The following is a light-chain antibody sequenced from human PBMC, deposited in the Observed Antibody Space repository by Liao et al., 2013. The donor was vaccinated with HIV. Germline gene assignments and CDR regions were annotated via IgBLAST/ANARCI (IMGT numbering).Light chain of an antibody. J-gene: IGLJ1*01. Sequence: SYEVTQPASVSVSPGQTATITCSGDKLGDKSVCWYQQRPGQSPVLVIYQDRKRPSGIPERFSGSNSGNTATLTISGTQAMDEADYYCQAWDRSTSYGFGTGTKVTVL. CDR2: QDR. CDR3: QAWDRSTSYG. CDR1: KLGDKS. V-gene: IGLV3-1*01.